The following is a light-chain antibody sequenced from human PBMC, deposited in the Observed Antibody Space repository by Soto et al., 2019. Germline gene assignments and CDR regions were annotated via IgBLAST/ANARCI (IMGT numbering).Light chain of an antibody. V-gene: IGKV3-15*01. CDR3: QQYNNWPPWT. J-gene: IGKJ1*01. Sequence: EIVLPQSPATLSLSPGGRATLSCRASQSVSSNLAWYQQKPGQAPRLLIYGASTRATGIPARFSGSGSGTEFTLTISSLQSEDFAVYYCQQYNNWPPWTFGQGTKVDI. CDR1: QSVSSN. CDR2: GAS.